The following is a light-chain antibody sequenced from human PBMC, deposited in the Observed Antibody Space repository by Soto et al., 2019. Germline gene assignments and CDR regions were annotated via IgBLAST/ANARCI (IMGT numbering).Light chain of an antibody. J-gene: IGKJ4*01. Sequence: EIVMTQSPATLSVSPGERATLSCRASRSISSSYLAWYQQKPGQAPRLLIYGASTRATGIPARFSGSGSGTEFTLTISNLQSEDFAVYYCQQYNNWPPLTFGGGTKVEIK. CDR3: QQYNNWPPLT. CDR1: RSISSSY. CDR2: GAS. V-gene: IGKV3-15*01.